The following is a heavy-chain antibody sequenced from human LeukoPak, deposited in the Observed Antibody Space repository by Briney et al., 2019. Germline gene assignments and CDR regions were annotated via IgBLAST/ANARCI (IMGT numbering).Heavy chain of an antibody. J-gene: IGHJ4*02. V-gene: IGHV3-33*01. CDR3: ARDRTYYYDSSGYPNYYFDY. Sequence: GGSLRLSCAASGFTFSSYGMHWARQAPGKGLEWVAVIWYDGSNKYYADSVKGRFTISRDNSKNTLYLQMNSLRAEDTAVYYCARDRTYYYDSSGYPNYYFDYWGQGTLVTVSS. CDR2: IWYDGSNK. D-gene: IGHD3-22*01. CDR1: GFTFSSYG.